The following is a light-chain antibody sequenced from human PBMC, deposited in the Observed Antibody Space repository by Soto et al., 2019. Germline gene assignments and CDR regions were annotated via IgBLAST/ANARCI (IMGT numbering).Light chain of an antibody. Sequence: EIVLTQSAGTLSLSPGERTTLSCRASQSVSSSSLAWYQQKPGQAPRLLIYGTSSRSTGIPDRFSGSGSGSDFTLTISRLEPEDFAVYYCQHYGSSPPYTFGQGTKLEIK. V-gene: IGKV3-20*01. CDR1: QSVSSSS. CDR2: GTS. CDR3: QHYGSSPPYT. J-gene: IGKJ2*01.